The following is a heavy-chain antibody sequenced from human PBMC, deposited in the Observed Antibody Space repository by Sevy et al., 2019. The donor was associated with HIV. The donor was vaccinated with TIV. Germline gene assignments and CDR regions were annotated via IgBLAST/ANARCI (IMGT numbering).Heavy chain of an antibody. D-gene: IGHD2-2*02. CDR1: GFTFSRNA. J-gene: IGHJ6*02. V-gene: IGHV3-23*01. Sequence: GGSLRLSCAASGFTFSRNAMSWVRQAPGKGLEWASGITGSGGSTYYADSVKGRFTISRDNSKNTLYLKMNSLSVEDKAVYYCAKVGYCSSTSCYSIYYGMDVWGQGTTVTVSS. CDR2: ITGSGGST. CDR3: AKVGYCSSTSCYSIYYGMDV.